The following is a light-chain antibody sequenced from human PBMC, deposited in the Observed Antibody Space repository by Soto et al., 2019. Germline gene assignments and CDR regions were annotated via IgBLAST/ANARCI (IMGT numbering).Light chain of an antibody. CDR1: SSDVGSYNL. V-gene: IGLV2-23*02. Sequence: QSALTQPASVSGSPGQSITISCTGTSSDVGSYNLVSWYQQHPGKAPKLMIYEVSKRPSGVSNRFSGSKSGNTASLTISGLQAEDAADYYCCSYAGSIPYVFGTGTKVTVL. CDR2: EVS. CDR3: CSYAGSIPYV. J-gene: IGLJ1*01.